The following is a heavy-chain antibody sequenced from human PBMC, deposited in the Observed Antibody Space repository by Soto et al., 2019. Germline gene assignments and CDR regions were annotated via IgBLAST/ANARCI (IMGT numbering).Heavy chain of an antibody. CDR3: ARGPSGDKVDY. CDR1: GGSISSAAYC. J-gene: IGHJ4*02. Sequence: LSLTCTVSGGSISSAAYCWSWIRQSPDKGLEWIGHIYDGGTTYSSPSLKGRVTISADTSETQFSLKLNSVSAADTAVYYCARGPSGDKVDYWGQGIQVTVSS. V-gene: IGHV4-30-4*01. CDR2: IYDGGTT. D-gene: IGHD7-27*01.